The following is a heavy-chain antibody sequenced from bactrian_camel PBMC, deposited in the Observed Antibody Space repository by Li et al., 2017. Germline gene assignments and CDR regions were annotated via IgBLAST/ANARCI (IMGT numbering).Heavy chain of an antibody. CDR2: IRRNGDA. J-gene: IGHJ6*01. D-gene: IGHD6*01. Sequence: VQLVESGGGSVQAGGSLRLSCAHSGYPSSRHCMGWFRQAPGKAREGIAGIRRNGDAYYADSVKGRFTISQDNSKNTLFLQMNVLRPEDTAMYYCAADFRPSYGDRWCPSQWVADFGYWGQGTQVTVS. V-gene: IGHV3S31*01. CDR1: GYPSSRHC. CDR3: AADFRPSYGDRWCPSQWVADFGY.